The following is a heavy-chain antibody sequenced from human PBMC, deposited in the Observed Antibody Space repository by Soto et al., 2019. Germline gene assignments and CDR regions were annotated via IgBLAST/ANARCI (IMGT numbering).Heavy chain of an antibody. D-gene: IGHD3-10*01. Sequence: GGSLRLSCAASGFTFSRYGMHWVRQAPGKGLEWVAVIWYDGSNEYYADSVKGRFTVSRDNTNNTLYLQMNSLRAEDTAVYYCARDCRFYGSGTDYWGQGTLVTVSS. CDR3: ARDCRFYGSGTDY. V-gene: IGHV3-33*01. J-gene: IGHJ4*02. CDR1: GFTFSRYG. CDR2: IWYDGSNE.